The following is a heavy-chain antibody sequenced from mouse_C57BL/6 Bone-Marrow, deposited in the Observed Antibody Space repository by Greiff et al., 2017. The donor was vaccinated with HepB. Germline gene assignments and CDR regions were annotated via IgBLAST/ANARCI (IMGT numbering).Heavy chain of an antibody. J-gene: IGHJ3*01. Sequence: EVMLVESGGGLVQPGGSMKLSCAASGFTFSDAWMDWVRQSPEKGLEWVAEIRNKANNHATYYAESVKGRFTISRDDSKSSVYLQMNSLRAEDTGIYYCTRPLYDYDVRFAYWGQGTLVTVSA. CDR1: GFTFSDAW. CDR3: TRPLYDYDVRFAY. CDR2: IRNKANNHAT. D-gene: IGHD2-4*01. V-gene: IGHV6-6*01.